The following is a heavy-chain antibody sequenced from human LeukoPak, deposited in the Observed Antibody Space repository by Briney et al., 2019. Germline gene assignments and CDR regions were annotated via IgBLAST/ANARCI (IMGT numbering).Heavy chain of an antibody. V-gene: IGHV4-59*01. D-gene: IGHD4-17*01. CDR3: ARDDDYGDYDGDAFDI. CDR2: IYYSGST. Sequence: KASETLSLTCTVSVDSISSYYWSWIRQSPGKGLEWIGYIYYSGSTYYNPSLTSRVTISVDTSKNQFSLKLSSVTAADTAVYYCARDDDYGDYDGDAFDIWGQGTMVTVSS. J-gene: IGHJ3*02. CDR1: VDSISSYY.